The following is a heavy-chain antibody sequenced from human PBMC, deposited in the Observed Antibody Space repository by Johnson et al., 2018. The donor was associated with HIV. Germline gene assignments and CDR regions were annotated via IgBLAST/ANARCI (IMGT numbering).Heavy chain of an antibody. CDR3: AREWGGKWNMAFEI. Sequence: QVQLVESGGGVVRPGGSLRLSCAASGFTFHDYAMSWVRQAPGKGLELLSYISTSGGTLYYADSVKDRFTIFRDNAKSSLYLQMNSLRAEDTAVYYCAREWGGKWNMAFEIWGQGTMVTVSS. V-gene: IGHV3-11*04. D-gene: IGHD2/OR15-2a*01. CDR2: ISTSGGTL. J-gene: IGHJ3*02. CDR1: GFTFHDYA.